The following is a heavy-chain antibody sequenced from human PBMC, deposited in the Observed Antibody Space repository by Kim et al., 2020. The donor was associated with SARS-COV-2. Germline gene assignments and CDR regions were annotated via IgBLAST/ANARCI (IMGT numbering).Heavy chain of an antibody. CDR3: ARGTVCGALDV. V-gene: IGHV3-74*01. J-gene: IGHJ6*02. CDR2: ISPDGSTT. D-gene: IGHD2-21*01. Sequence: GGSLRLSCAASGLSFSSYCINWVRQAPGKGLVWVSRISPDGSTTHYADSVKGRLTISRDNAENTLYLQMNRLRAEDTAVYYCARGTVCGALDVWGQGTAVPVSS. CDR1: GLSFSSYC.